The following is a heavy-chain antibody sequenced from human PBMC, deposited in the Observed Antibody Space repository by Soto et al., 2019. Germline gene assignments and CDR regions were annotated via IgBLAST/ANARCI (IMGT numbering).Heavy chain of an antibody. Sequence: PGGSLRLSCAASGFTFDDYGMSWVRQAPGKGLEWVSGINWNGGSTGYADSVKGRFTISRDNAKNSLYLQMNSLRAEDTALYHCARDKGGIKGYYFDYWGQGTLVTVSS. V-gene: IGHV3-20*01. CDR1: GFTFDDYG. J-gene: IGHJ4*02. CDR2: INWNGGST. CDR3: ARDKGGIKGYYFDY. D-gene: IGHD2-15*01.